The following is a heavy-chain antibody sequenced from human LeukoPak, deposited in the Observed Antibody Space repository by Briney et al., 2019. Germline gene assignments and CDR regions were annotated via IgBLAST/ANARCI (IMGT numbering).Heavy chain of an antibody. CDR3: AVQKLGYCSGGSCYSPDYYYYGMDV. Sequence: ASVKVSCKVSGYTLTELSMHWVRQAPGKGLEWMGGFDPEDGEIIYAQKFQGRVTMTEDTSTDTAYMELSSLRSEDTAVYYCAVQKLGYCSGGSCYSPDYYYYGMDVWGQGTTVTVSS. J-gene: IGHJ6*02. CDR1: GYTLTELS. CDR2: FDPEDGEI. V-gene: IGHV1-24*01. D-gene: IGHD2-15*01.